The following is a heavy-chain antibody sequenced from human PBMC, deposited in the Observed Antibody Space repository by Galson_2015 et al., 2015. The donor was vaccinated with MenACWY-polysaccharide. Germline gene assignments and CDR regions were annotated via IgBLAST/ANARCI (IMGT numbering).Heavy chain of an antibody. CDR3: TRTAAAGQGYFDY. CDR2: IDWNDGK. V-gene: IGHV2-70*04. CDR1: GFSLRTPGMR. J-gene: IGHJ4*03. Sequence: PALVSLTQTLTLTCTFSGFSLRTPGMRVSWIRQPPGKALEWLARIDWNDGKFYSTYLKPRLTISKDTSKNQVVLTMSNMDPVDTATYYCTRTAAAGQGYFDYWGQGTQVTVSS. D-gene: IGHD6-13*01.